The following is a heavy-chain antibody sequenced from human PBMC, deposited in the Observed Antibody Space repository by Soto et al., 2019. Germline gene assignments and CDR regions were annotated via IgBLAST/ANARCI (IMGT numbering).Heavy chain of an antibody. D-gene: IGHD6-19*01. J-gene: IGHJ4*02. CDR1: GFNFGDYT. Sequence: HLLESGGGLVQPGGSRRLSCAASGFNFGDYTMTWVRQAPGKGLVWISTISGGGGNSYYADVVKGRFTITRDNSKNTLYLQTNSLKGEDTALYFCAKKTFGVGWTLDFWGQGTLVTASS. CDR3: AKKTFGVGWTLDF. V-gene: IGHV3-23*01. CDR2: ISGGGGNS.